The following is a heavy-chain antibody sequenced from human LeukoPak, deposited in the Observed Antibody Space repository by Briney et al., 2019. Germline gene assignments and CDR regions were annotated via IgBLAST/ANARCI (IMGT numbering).Heavy chain of an antibody. V-gene: IGHV4-59*08. J-gene: IGHJ3*02. CDR3: ARRGEYCSGGSCQVAFGI. Sequence: SSETLSLTCTVSGGSISSDYWSWIRQPPGKGLEWIGYFYHGSSNYNPSLKSRVTISADTSKNQFSLRLSSVTAADTAVYYCARRGEYCSGGSCQVAFGIWGQGTMVTVSS. CDR1: GGSISSDY. CDR2: FYHGSS. D-gene: IGHD2-15*01.